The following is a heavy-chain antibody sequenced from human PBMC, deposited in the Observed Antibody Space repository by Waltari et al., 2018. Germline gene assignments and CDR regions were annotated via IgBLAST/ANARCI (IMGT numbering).Heavy chain of an antibody. J-gene: IGHJ4*02. CDR1: GGSISSYY. CDR3: AADNWNDFYFDY. CDR2: IYYSGST. Sequence: QVQLQESGPGLVKPSETLSLTCTVSGGSISSYYWSWIRQPPGKGLEWIGYIYYSGSTNYNPSLKSRVTISVDTSKNQFSLKLSSVTAADTAVYYCAADNWNDFYFDYWGQGTLVTVSS. D-gene: IGHD1-1*01. V-gene: IGHV4-59*01.